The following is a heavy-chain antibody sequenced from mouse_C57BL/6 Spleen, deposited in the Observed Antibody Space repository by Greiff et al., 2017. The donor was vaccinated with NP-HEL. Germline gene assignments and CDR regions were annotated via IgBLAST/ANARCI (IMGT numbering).Heavy chain of an antibody. D-gene: IGHD1-1*01. CDR3: ARWGYYGSSYNCYFDV. CDR1: GYTFTSYG. J-gene: IGHJ1*03. V-gene: IGHV1-81*01. CDR2: IYPRSGNT. Sequence: VQLQQSGAELARPGASVKLSCKASGYTFTSYGISWVKQRTGQGLEWIGEIYPRSGNTYYNEKFKGKATLTADKSSSTAYMELRSLTSEDSAVYFCARWGYYGSSYNCYFDVWGTGTTVTVSS.